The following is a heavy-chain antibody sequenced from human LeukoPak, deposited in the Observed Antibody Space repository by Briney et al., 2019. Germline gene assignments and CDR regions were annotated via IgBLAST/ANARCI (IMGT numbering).Heavy chain of an antibody. CDR2: IYPADSDT. CDR3: ARSRYCGGDCYSRDFDY. V-gene: IGHV5-51*01. Sequence: GESLKISCKGCGYSFISYWIGWVRQTPGKGLEWMGIIYPADSDTRYSPSFQGQVTISADKSINTAYLQWSSLKASDTAMYYCARSRYCGGDCYSRDFDYWGQGTLVTVSS. J-gene: IGHJ4*02. D-gene: IGHD2-21*02. CDR1: GYSFISYW.